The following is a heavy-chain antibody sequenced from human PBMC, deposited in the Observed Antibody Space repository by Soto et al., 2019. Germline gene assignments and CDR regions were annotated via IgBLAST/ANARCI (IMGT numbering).Heavy chain of an antibody. CDR3: ARVYSSLSSYDY. CDR2: ISSDGSRT. J-gene: IGHJ4*02. D-gene: IGHD5-18*01. Sequence: PWGSLRLSCAAAGFTFCTFWMHWVRQAPGKGLVWVSRISSDGSRTSYADSVKGRFTISRDNAKNTLYLQMNSLRAEDTAIYYCARVYSSLSSYDYWGQGTLVTVSS. V-gene: IGHV3-74*01. CDR1: GFTFCTFW.